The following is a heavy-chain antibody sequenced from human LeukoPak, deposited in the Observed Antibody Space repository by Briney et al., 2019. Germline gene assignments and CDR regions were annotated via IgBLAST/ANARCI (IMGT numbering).Heavy chain of an antibody. J-gene: IGHJ4*02. CDR3: AVQRTLWQQVLDH. CDR2: ISSSSTI. CDR1: GFTFSSYS. Sequence: GGSLRLSCAASGFTFSSYSMNWVRQAPGKGLEWVSSISSSSTIYYADSVKGRFTISRDNAKNSLYLQMNSLRAEDTAVYYCAVQRTLWQQVLDHWGQGTLVTVSS. V-gene: IGHV3-48*01. D-gene: IGHD6-13*01.